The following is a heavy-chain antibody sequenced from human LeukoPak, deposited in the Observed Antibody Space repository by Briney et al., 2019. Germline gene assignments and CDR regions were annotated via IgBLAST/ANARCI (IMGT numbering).Heavy chain of an antibody. Sequence: GGSLRLSCAASGFTFSSYWMSWVRQAPGKGLEWVANIKQDGSEKYYVDSVRGRFTISRDNAENSLYLQMNSLRAEDTAVYYCARRRGWDNILQVYFDYWGQGTLVTVSS. D-gene: IGHD1-26*01. J-gene: IGHJ4*02. CDR1: GFTFSSYW. CDR3: ARRRGWDNILQVYFDY. CDR2: IKQDGSEK. V-gene: IGHV3-7*03.